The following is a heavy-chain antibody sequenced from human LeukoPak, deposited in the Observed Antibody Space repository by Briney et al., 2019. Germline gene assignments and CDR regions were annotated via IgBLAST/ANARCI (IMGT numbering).Heavy chain of an antibody. D-gene: IGHD5-12*01. CDR1: GGSIRSSRYY. CDR3: AAVATIVYYFDY. J-gene: IGHJ4*02. CDR2: MYYSGST. V-gene: IGHV4-39*01. Sequence: SETLSLTCTVSGGSIRSSRYYWGWIRQPPGEGLEWIGSMYYSGSTYYSPSLKSRVTISVDTSKDRFSLKLSSVTAADTAVYYCAAVATIVYYFDYWGQGTLVTVSS.